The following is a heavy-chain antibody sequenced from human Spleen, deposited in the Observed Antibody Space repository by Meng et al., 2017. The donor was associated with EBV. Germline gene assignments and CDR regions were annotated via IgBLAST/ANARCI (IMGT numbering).Heavy chain of an antibody. D-gene: IGHD1-14*01. Sequence: VEALESGGGLVQPGGSLRLTCAASGFTFSSYAMSWVRQAPGEGLAWVARINEDGTTTNYADSVKGRFTIYRDNAKNRLYLQMNSLRVEDTAVYFCSRDLAGPRDFWGQGTLVTVSS. V-gene: IGHV3-23*01. CDR2: INEDGTTT. CDR3: SRDLAGPRDF. CDR1: GFTFSSYA. J-gene: IGHJ4*02.